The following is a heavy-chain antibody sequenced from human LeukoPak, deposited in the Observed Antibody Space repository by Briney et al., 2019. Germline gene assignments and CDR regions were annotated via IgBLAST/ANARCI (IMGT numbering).Heavy chain of an antibody. CDR2: IYTGGST. CDR1: GFTVSSDY. V-gene: IGHV3-53*01. CDR3: ARGTSTVSAGYY. Sequence: TGGSLRLSCAASGFTVSSDYMSWVRQAPGKGLEWVSVIYTGGSTYYADSVKGRFTISRDTSKNTLHLQMNSLRAEDTAVYYCARGTSTVSAGYYWGQGTLVTASS. D-gene: IGHD6-19*01. J-gene: IGHJ4*02.